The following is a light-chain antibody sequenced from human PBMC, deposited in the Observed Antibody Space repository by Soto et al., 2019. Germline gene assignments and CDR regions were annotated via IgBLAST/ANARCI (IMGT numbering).Light chain of an antibody. Sequence: QSALTQPASVSGSPGQAITISCTGTSSDVGGYNYVSWYQQHPGKAPKVMIYDVSNRPSGVFNRFSGAKSCNTAFLTISGLQGEDEAGYYFNPYTNSGTRVFGGGTKLTVL. J-gene: IGLJ2*01. CDR1: SSDVGGYNY. CDR2: DVS. CDR3: NPYTNSGTRV. V-gene: IGLV2-14*01.